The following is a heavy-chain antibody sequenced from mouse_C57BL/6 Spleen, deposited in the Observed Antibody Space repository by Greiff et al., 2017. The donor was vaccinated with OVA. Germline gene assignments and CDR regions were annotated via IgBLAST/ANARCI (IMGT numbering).Heavy chain of an antibody. J-gene: IGHJ2*01. CDR1: GYTFTSYG. Sequence: QVQLQQSGAELARPGASVKLSCKASGYTFTSYGISWVKQRTGQGLEWIGEIYPRSGNTYYNEKFKGKATLTADKSSSTAYMELRSLTSGDSAVYFCASWDEGYWGQGTTLTVSS. D-gene: IGHD4-1*01. V-gene: IGHV1-81*01. CDR2: IYPRSGNT. CDR3: ASWDEGY.